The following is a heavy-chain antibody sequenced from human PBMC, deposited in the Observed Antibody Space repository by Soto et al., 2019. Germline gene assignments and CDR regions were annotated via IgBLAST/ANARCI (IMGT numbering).Heavy chain of an antibody. CDR2: VCYSGST. CDR1: GGSISNYY. Sequence: PSETLSLTCTVSGGSISNYYWSWIRQPPGKGLEWIGYVCYSGSTTYNPSLKSRVTISVDTSKNQFSLKLSSVTAADTAVYYCARSTASSAWRFDSWGQGTQVTVSS. J-gene: IGHJ4*02. CDR3: ARSTASSAWRFDS. D-gene: IGHD6-19*01. V-gene: IGHV4-59*01.